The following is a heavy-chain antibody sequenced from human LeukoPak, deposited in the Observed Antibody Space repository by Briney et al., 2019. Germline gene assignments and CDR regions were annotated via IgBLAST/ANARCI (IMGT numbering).Heavy chain of an antibody. V-gene: IGHV3-30*04. D-gene: IGHD1-26*01. Sequence: AGGSLRLSCAASGFIFSSYAMHWVRQAPGKGLEWVAVISYDGSNKYYADSVKGRFTIPRDNSKNTLSLQMNSLRAEDTAVYYCARAQSAWELLGAFDIWGQGTMVTVSS. J-gene: IGHJ3*02. CDR1: GFIFSSYA. CDR3: ARAQSAWELLGAFDI. CDR2: ISYDGSNK.